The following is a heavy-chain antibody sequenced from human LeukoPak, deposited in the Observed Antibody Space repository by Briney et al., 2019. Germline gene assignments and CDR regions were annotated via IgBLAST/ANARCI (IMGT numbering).Heavy chain of an antibody. J-gene: IGHJ4*02. CDR3: AKVYHDSGCLIDY. D-gene: IGHD6-19*01. CDR1: GFTFSTYA. Sequence: GGSLRLSCVASGFTFSTYAMSWVRQAPGKGLEWVSVISNSGESTAYADSVKGRFTISRDNSKNTLYLQMNSLSADDTAVYYCAKVYHDSGCLIDYWGQGTLVTVSS. V-gene: IGHV3-23*01. CDR2: ISNSGEST.